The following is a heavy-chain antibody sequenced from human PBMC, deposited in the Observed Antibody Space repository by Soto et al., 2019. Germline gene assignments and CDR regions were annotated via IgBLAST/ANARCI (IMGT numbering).Heavy chain of an antibody. CDR2: MGGSGDSR. J-gene: IGHJ4*02. D-gene: IGHD3-10*01. Sequence: EVHLLESGGGLVQPGGSLRLSCAASGFTFSSYAMSWVRQAPGRGLEWVSAMGGSGDSRDYANFVKGRFTISRDDSKATLFLQMDSLRAADTAVYYCAKDSGNYGSGSFSHWGQGTLVTVSS. V-gene: IGHV3-23*01. CDR1: GFTFSSYA. CDR3: AKDSGNYGSGSFSH.